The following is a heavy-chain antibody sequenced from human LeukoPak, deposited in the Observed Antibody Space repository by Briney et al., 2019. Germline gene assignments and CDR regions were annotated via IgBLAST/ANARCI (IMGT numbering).Heavy chain of an antibody. CDR2: IKSNTDGGTT. V-gene: IGHV3-15*01. J-gene: IGHJ5*02. CDR3: TKDIVVVVAATFENWFDP. Sequence: GGSLRLSCAASGFTFSNAWMSWVRQAPGKGLEWVGRIKSNTDGGTTDYAAPVKGRFTISRDDSKNTLYLQMNSLKTEDTAVYYCTKDIVVVVAATFENWFDPWGQGTLVTVSS. CDR1: GFTFSNAW. D-gene: IGHD2-15*01.